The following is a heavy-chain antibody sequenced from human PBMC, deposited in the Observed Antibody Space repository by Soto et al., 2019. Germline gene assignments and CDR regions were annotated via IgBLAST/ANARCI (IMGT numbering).Heavy chain of an antibody. D-gene: IGHD3-22*01. CDR3: ARDLTMIVVGEGDWYFDL. V-gene: IGHV1-69*01. J-gene: IGHJ2*01. CDR1: GGTFSSYA. CDR2: IIPIFGTA. Sequence: QVQLVQSGAEVKKPGSSVNVSCKASGGTFSSYAISWVRQAPGQGLEWMGGIIPIFGTANYAQKFQGRVTITADESTSTAYMELSSLRSEDTAVYYCARDLTMIVVGEGDWYFDLWGRGTLVTVSS.